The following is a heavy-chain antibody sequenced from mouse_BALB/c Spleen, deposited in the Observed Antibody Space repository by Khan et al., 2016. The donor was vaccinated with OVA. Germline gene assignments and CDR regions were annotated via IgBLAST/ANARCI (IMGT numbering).Heavy chain of an antibody. CDR2: ISYSGNT. D-gene: IGHD1-1*01. Sequence: EVQLQESGPGLVKPSQSLSLTCPVTGYSITSDYAWNWIRQFPGNKLEWMGFISYSGNTNYNPSLKSRISITRATSKNQFFLQLNSVTTEDTATYYCARVYGGDCDYWGQGTTLTVSS. J-gene: IGHJ2*01. V-gene: IGHV3-2*02. CDR1: GYSITSDYA. CDR3: ARVYGGDCDY.